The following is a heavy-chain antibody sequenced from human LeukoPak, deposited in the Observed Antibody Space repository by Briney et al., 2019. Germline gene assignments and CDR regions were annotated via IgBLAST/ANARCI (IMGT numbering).Heavy chain of an antibody. D-gene: IGHD3-10*01. V-gene: IGHV1-69*04. CDR2: IIPVLGVP. Sequence: SVKVSCKASGGALTTYAINWVRQAPGQGLEWMGRIIPVLGVPNYAQKFQGRVTITADRSTSIGYMELTSLTSDDTAIYYCARSSPYNSGSYYLDVWGQGTPVTVSS. CDR1: GGALTTYA. CDR3: ARSSPYNSGSYYLDV. J-gene: IGHJ6*02.